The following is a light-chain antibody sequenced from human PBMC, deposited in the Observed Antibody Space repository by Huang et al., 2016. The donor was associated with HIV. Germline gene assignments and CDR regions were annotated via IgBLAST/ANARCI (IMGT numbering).Light chain of an antibody. CDR3: HQYYATGT. CDR2: WAS. V-gene: IGKV4-1*01. J-gene: IGKJ1*01. Sequence: DIVMTQSPDSLAVSLGERATINCKSSQSLLYSSNNKNYLACYQQKPGQPPKLLIYWASTRESGVPDRFSGSGSETDFTLAISSLQAEDVAVYYCHQYYATGTFGQGTKVEI. CDR1: QSLLYSSNNKNY.